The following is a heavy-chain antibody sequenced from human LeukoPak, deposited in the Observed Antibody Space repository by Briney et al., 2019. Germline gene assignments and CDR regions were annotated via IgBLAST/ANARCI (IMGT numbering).Heavy chain of an antibody. J-gene: IGHJ4*02. CDR1: GSSFPNFW. Sequence: GASLQISCQGSGSSFPNFWIGWARQLPGKGLEWMGIIYPGDSDTRYSPSFQGQVTISADKSISTAYLQWNSLKASDTAMYYCARQAYGSGSYSAHWGQGTLVTVSS. D-gene: IGHD3-10*01. CDR3: ARQAYGSGSYSAH. CDR2: IYPGDSDT. V-gene: IGHV5-51*01.